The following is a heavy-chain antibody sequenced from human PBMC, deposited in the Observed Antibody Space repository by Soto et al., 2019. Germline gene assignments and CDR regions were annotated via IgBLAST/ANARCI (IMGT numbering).Heavy chain of an antibody. CDR2: IFPKFGTT. J-gene: IGHJ6*02. V-gene: IGHV1-69*01. CDR1: GDTDTNYV. D-gene: IGHD1-20*01. Sequence: QVQFVQSGAEVKKPGSSVKVSCKASGDTDTNYVISWVRQAPGQGLEWMGGIFPKFGTTYSAQKLQDRLTITADESTSTVYMQLISMSLYDTAVYYCDAEMTFAKVSVVWGQGTTVTVSS. CDR3: DAEMTFAKVSVV.